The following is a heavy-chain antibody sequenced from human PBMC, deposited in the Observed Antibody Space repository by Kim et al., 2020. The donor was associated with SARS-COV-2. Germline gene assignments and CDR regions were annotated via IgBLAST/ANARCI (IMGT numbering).Heavy chain of an antibody. CDR3: ARGRGAMDS. CDR2: GTT. J-gene: IGHJ4*02. Sequence: GTTKSHPSLERRGSMSVDTSKSQFSLKLNSVTAADTAVYYCARGRGAMDSWGQGTLVTVSS. V-gene: IGHV4-59*09. D-gene: IGHD3-10*01.